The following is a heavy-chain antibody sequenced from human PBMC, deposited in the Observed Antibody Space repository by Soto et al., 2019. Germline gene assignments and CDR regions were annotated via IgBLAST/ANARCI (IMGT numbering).Heavy chain of an antibody. CDR1: GGSISSYY. Sequence: QVQLQESGPGLVKPSETLSLTCAVSGGSISSYYWSWIRQPPGKGLEWIGYIHYSGSTNYSPSLKSRITLSVDSSKNQFSLNLRSVTAADTAVYYCARRFYGGDYWYFDLWGRGTLVTVSS. V-gene: IGHV4-59*08. J-gene: IGHJ2*01. CDR3: ARRFYGGDYWYFDL. CDR2: IHYSGST. D-gene: IGHD2-21*01.